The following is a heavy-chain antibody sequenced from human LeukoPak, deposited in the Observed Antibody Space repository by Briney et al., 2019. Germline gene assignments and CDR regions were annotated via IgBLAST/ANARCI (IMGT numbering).Heavy chain of an antibody. CDR3: AKAEYATLDY. Sequence: PGGSLRLSCVASGFTFSDYGMHWVRQAPGKGLEWVAFIWYDGSNKYYADSVRGRFSMSRDNPKNTLYLQMNTLRAEDTAVYYCAKAEYATLDYWGQGTLVTVSS. V-gene: IGHV3-30*02. CDR2: IWYDGSNK. J-gene: IGHJ4*02. CDR1: GFTFSDYG. D-gene: IGHD2/OR15-2a*01.